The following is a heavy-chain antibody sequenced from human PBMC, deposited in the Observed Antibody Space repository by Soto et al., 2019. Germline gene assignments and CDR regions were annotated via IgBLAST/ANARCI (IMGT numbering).Heavy chain of an antibody. CDR2: IYYSGST. V-gene: IGHV4-30-4*01. J-gene: IGHJ6*02. CDR3: ARDIATLVGYYYGMDV. CDR1: GGSISSGDYY. Sequence: KPSETLSLTCTVSGGSISSGDYYWRWIRQPPGKGLEWIGYIYYSGSTYYNPSLKSRVTISVDTSKNQFSLKLSSVTAADTAVYYCARDIATLVGYYYGMDVWGQGTTVTVSS. D-gene: IGHD1-26*01.